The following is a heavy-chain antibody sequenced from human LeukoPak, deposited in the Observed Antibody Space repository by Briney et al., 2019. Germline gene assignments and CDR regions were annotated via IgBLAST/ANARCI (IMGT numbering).Heavy chain of an antibody. CDR2: ISSSGSTI. D-gene: IGHD1-1*01. J-gene: IGHJ4*02. Sequence: GGTLRLSCAASGFTFSSYGMSWVRQAPGKGLEWVSYISSSGSTIYYADSVKGRFAISRDNAKNSLYLQMNSLRAEDTAVYYCARELLERGGEETYFDYWGQGTLVTVSS. CDR1: GFTFSSYG. V-gene: IGHV3-48*04. CDR3: ARELLERGGEETYFDY.